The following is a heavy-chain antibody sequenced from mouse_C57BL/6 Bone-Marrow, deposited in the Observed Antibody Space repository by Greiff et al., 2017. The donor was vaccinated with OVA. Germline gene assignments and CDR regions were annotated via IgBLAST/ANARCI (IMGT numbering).Heavy chain of an antibody. CDR2: LYPGDGDT. V-gene: IGHV1-80*01. J-gene: IGHJ2*01. Sequence: VKLMESGAELVKPGASVEISCKASGYAFSSYWMNWVKQRPGQGLEWIGQLYPGDGDTKYNGKFKGKATLTADKSSSTAYMQLSSLASEDSAVYFCAGGYFWGQGTTLTVSS. CDR3: AGGYF. CDR1: GYAFSSYW.